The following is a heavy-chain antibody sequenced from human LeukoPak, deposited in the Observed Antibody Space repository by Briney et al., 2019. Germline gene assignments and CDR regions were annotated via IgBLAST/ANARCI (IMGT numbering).Heavy chain of an antibody. CDR1: GFTFSNYA. D-gene: IGHD4-11*01. CDR2: ISGSGVTT. V-gene: IGHV3-23*01. J-gene: IGHJ4*02. CDR3: AKDQLTTVTTSFDY. Sequence: GGSLRLSCAASGFTFSNYAMSWVRQAPGKGLEWVSAISGSGVTTYYADSVKGRFTISRDNPKNTLYLQMNSLRAEATAVYYCAKDQLTTVTTSFDYWGQGTLVTVSS.